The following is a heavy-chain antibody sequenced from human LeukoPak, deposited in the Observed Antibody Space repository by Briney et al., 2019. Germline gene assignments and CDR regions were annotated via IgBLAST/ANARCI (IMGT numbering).Heavy chain of an antibody. J-gene: IGHJ3*01. CDR2: ITSSSSTI. D-gene: IGHD6-13*01. V-gene: IGHV3-48*02. CDR3: ARALRVAAAGPYQSAFDL. Sequence: GGSLRLSCAAPGFTFSSYVMSWVRRAPGKGLEWVSYITSSSSTIYYAASVKGRFTISRDNANNSLYLQMNSLRDEDTAVYYCARALRVAAAGPYQSAFDLWGQGTVVTVSS. CDR1: GFTFSSYV.